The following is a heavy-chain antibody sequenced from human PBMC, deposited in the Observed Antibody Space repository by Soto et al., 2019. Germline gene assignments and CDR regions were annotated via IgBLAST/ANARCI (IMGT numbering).Heavy chain of an antibody. Sequence: ETLSLTCTVSGGSMNNYYCSWIRQPPGKGLEWIGYIYYSGRTNYNPSLKSRVTISVDKSKNQFSLKLSSVTAADTAVYYCARAYEIYYDSAFDIWGQGTMVTVSS. D-gene: IGHD3-3*01. CDR2: IYYSGRT. CDR3: ARAYEIYYDSAFDI. CDR1: GGSMNNYY. V-gene: IGHV4-59*01. J-gene: IGHJ3*02.